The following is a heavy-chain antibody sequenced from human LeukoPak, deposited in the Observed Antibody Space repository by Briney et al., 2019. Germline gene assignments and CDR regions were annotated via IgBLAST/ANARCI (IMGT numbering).Heavy chain of an antibody. CDR2: ISAYNGNT. Sequence: GASVKVSCKASGYTFTGYYIHWVRQAPGQGREWMGWISAYNGNTNYAQKLQGRVTMTTDTSTSTAYMELRSLRSDDTAVYYCARIREYSSGYYAFDYWGQGTLVTVSS. CDR1: GYTFTGYY. D-gene: IGHD3-22*01. V-gene: IGHV1-18*04. CDR3: ARIREYSSGYYAFDY. J-gene: IGHJ4*02.